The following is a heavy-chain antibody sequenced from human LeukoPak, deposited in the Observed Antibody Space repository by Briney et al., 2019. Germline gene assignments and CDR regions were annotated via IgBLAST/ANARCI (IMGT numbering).Heavy chain of an antibody. CDR1: GYTFTGYY. Sequence: GASVKVSCKASGYTFTGYYMHWVRQAPGQGLEWMGWINPNSGGTNYAQKFQGWVTMTRDTSNSTAYMELSRLRSDDTAVYYCARTGNYYGSGSYFWFDPWGQGTLVTVSS. J-gene: IGHJ5*02. CDR3: ARTGNYYGSGSYFWFDP. CDR2: INPNSGGT. V-gene: IGHV1-2*04. D-gene: IGHD3-10*01.